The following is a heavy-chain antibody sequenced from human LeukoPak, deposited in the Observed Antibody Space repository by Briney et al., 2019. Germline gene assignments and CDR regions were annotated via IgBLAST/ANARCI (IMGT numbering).Heavy chain of an antibody. CDR3: TKDRGIVVVSYFDY. Sequence: GETLRLSCAASGYSFTSYGMSCGRHTPRKRLEWGSAIIGSGGSTYYTDSLKSRFTISRDTSKNALSLQMNSLTAEDTAVYYCTKDRGIVVVSYFDYWGQGTLVTVSS. J-gene: IGHJ4*02. V-gene: IGHV3-23*01. D-gene: IGHD3-22*01. CDR2: IIGSGGST. CDR1: GYSFTSYG.